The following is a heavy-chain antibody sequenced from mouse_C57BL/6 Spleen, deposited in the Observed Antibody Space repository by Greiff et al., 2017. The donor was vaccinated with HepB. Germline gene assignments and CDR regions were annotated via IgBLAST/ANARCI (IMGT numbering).Heavy chain of an antibody. CDR3: ARGVTTLYYAMDY. CDR2: INPSNGGT. J-gene: IGHJ4*01. D-gene: IGHD2-2*01. Sequence: QVQLQQPGTDLVKPGASVKLSCKASGYTFTSYWMHWVKQRPGQGLEWIGNINPSNGGTNYNEKFKSKATLTVDKSSSTAYMQLSSLTAEDSAVYYCARGVTTLYYAMDYWGQGTSVTVSS. V-gene: IGHV1-53*01. CDR1: GYTFTSYW.